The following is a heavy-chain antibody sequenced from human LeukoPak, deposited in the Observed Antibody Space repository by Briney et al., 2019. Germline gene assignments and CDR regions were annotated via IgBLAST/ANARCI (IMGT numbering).Heavy chain of an antibody. D-gene: IGHD2-15*01. CDR2: ISYDGSNK. V-gene: IGHV3-30*18. CDR1: GFTFSSYG. CDR3: AKPVGYCSGGSCYRSWAFDI. Sequence: ARSLRLSCAASGFTFSSYGMHWVRQAPGKGLEWVAVISYDGSNKYYADSVKGRFTISRDNTKNTLYLQMNSLRAEDTAVYYCAKPVGYCSGGSCYRSWAFDIWGQGTMV. J-gene: IGHJ3*02.